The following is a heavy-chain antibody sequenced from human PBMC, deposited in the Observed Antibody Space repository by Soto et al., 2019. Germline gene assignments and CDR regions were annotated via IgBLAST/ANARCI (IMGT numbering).Heavy chain of an antibody. CDR3: ARAPSLSIAVAGRGWFDP. CDR1: GGTFSSYA. J-gene: IGHJ5*02. Sequence: QVQLVQSGAEVKKPGSSVKVSCKASGGTFSSYAISWVRQAPGQGLAWMGGLIPIFGTANYAQKFQGRVTITADKSTRTAYMELSSLRSEDTAVYYCARAPSLSIAVAGRGWFDPWGQGTLVTVSS. D-gene: IGHD6-19*01. CDR2: LIPIFGTA. V-gene: IGHV1-69*06.